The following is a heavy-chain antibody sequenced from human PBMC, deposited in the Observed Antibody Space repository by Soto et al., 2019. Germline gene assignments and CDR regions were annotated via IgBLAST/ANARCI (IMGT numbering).Heavy chain of an antibody. D-gene: IGHD6-13*01. CDR3: ARDWYPRFDP. Sequence: QIRLVQSGGEVRTPGASVKVSCKASGYTFSSYGITWVRQAPGQGLEWLGWINPSSGETNYAQKFQGRVTVTTDTSTTTGYMELSNLTFDDTAVYYYARDWYPRFDPWGQGTLVTVSS. CDR1: GYTFSSYG. J-gene: IGHJ5*02. V-gene: IGHV1-18*01. CDR2: INPSSGET.